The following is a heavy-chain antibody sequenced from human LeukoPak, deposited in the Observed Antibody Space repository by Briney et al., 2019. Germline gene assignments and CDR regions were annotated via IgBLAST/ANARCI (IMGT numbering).Heavy chain of an antibody. Sequence: SETLSLTRAVSGGSISSGGYSWSWIRQPPGKGLEWIGYIYYSGSTYYNPSLKSRVTISVDTSMNQFSLKLSSVTAADTAVYYCARGPYYDFWSGYSHYYYYMDVWGKGTTVTVSS. D-gene: IGHD3-3*01. CDR3: ARGPYYDFWSGYSHYYYYMDV. J-gene: IGHJ6*03. CDR2: IYYSGST. CDR1: GGSISSGGYS. V-gene: IGHV4-30-4*07.